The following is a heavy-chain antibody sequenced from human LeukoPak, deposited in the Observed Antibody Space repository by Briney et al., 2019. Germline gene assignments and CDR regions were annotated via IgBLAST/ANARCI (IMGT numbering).Heavy chain of an antibody. CDR3: AKDLGTIYVYEDWFDP. J-gene: IGHJ5*02. CDR1: GFTFSGYS. CDR2: IYGKGGDT. V-gene: IGHV3-NL1*01. D-gene: IGHD1-1*01. Sequence: GGSLRLSCAASGFTFSGYSMNWARQAPGKGLEWVSTIYGKGGDTKYIDSVKGRFTISRDNSKNTLYLQMNSLRAEDTAVYYCAKDLGTIYVYEDWFDPWGQGTLVTVSS.